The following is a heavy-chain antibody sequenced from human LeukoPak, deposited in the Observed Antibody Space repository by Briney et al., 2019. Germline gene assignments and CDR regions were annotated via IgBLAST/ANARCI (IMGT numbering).Heavy chain of an antibody. J-gene: IGHJ4*02. Sequence: PGGSLRLSCGASGFTFSSYWMHWVRQAPGKGLVWVSRINSDGSSTSYADSVKGRFTISRDNAKNTLYLQMNSLRAEDTAVYYCAREPAAAEPEPDDYWGQGTLVTVSS. CDR2: INSDGSST. V-gene: IGHV3-74*01. CDR3: AREPAAAEPEPDDY. CDR1: GFTFSSYW. D-gene: IGHD6-13*01.